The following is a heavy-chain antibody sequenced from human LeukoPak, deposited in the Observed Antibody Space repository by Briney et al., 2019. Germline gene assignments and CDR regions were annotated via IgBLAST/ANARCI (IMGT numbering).Heavy chain of an antibody. V-gene: IGHV1-2*02. Sequence: GASVKVSCKSSGYTFTDHFIHWVRQAPGLGLEWVGEINPYNGYTKYAWRLQGRVTMTRDTSISTAFMEVSRLTSDDTAVYYCARDYSLNDFDYWGQGTLVTVAS. CDR3: ARDYSLNDFDY. J-gene: IGHJ4*02. D-gene: IGHD1-1*01. CDR1: GYTFTDHF. CDR2: INPYNGYT.